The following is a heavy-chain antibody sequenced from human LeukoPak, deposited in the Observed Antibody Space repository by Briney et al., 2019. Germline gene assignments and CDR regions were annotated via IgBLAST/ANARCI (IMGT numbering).Heavy chain of an antibody. D-gene: IGHD4-11*01. V-gene: IGHV3-48*03. J-gene: IGHJ4*01. CDR2: ITGNGRTK. Sequence: GGSLRLSCAASGFTFSGYEMNWVRPAPGKGLEWVSYITGNGRTKYYPNSVKGRFTISRDNAKNSLYLQMNSLRAEDTAVYYCARDGVTGNYVFDYLGHGTIGSLSS. CDR1: GFTFSGYE. CDR3: ARDGVTGNYVFDY.